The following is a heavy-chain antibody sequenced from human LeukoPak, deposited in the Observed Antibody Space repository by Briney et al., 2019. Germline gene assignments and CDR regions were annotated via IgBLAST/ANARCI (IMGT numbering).Heavy chain of an antibody. D-gene: IGHD3-9*01. V-gene: IGHV3-11*04. CDR2: ISSSGSTI. CDR3: ARRRVLRYFDWSYTDAFDI. J-gene: IGHJ3*02. Sequence: PGGSLRLSCAASGFTFSDYYMSWIRQAPGKGLEWVSYISSSGSTIYYADSVKGRFTISRDNAKNSLYLQMNSLRAEDTAVYYCARRRVLRYFDWSYTDAFDIWGQGTMVTVSS. CDR1: GFTFSDYY.